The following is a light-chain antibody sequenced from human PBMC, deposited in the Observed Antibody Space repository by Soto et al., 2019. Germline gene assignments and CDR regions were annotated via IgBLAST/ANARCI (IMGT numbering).Light chain of an antibody. CDR3: SSYITTSTRV. CDR1: SSYVGGYNY. J-gene: IGLJ1*01. CDR2: DVS. V-gene: IGLV2-14*01. Sequence: QSVLTQPASVSGSPGQSITISCTGTSSYVGGYNYVSWYQQHPGRAPKLLIYDVSNRPSGVSNRFSGSKSGNTASLTISGLQAEDEADYYCSSYITTSTRVFGTGTKVTVL.